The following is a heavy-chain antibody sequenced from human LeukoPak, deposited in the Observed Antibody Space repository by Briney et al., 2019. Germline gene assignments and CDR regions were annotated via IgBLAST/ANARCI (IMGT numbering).Heavy chain of an antibody. V-gene: IGHV3-33*01. D-gene: IGHD6-19*01. CDR2: IWYDGTNK. CDR1: GFTFSTHG. Sequence: PGGSLRLSCAASGFTFSTHGIQWVRQAPGKGLECVAFIWYDGTNKYYADSVKGRFTISRDNSKNTLYLQMNSLRAEDTAVYYCARDGAAVTGQVFWYFDLWAVAPWSLSPQ. CDR3: ARDGAAVTGQVFWYFDL. J-gene: IGHJ2*01.